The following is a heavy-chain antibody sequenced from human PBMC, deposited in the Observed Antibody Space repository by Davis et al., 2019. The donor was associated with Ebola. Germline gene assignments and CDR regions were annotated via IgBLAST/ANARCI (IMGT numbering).Heavy chain of an antibody. D-gene: IGHD5-18*01. Sequence: SLKISCAASGFTFDDYAMHWVRQAPGKGLEWVSGISWNSGSIGYADSVKGRFTISRDNAKNSLYLQMNSLRAEDTALYYCAKDGGRRGYSYGFDYWGQGTLDTVSS. V-gene: IGHV3-9*01. CDR2: ISWNSGSI. CDR3: AKDGGRRGYSYGFDY. J-gene: IGHJ4*02. CDR1: GFTFDDYA.